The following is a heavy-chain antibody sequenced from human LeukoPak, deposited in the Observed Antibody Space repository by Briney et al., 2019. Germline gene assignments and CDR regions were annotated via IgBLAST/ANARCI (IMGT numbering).Heavy chain of an antibody. D-gene: IGHD3-22*01. Sequence: ASVKVSCKASGYTFTGYYMHWVRQAPGQGLEWMGRINPNSGGTNYAQKFQGRVTMTRNTSISTAYMELSRLRSDDTAVYYCARAVPTAKYDSSGYRADYWGQGTLVTVSS. CDR1: GYTFTGYY. CDR3: ARAVPTAKYDSSGYRADY. V-gene: IGHV1-2*06. CDR2: INPNSGGT. J-gene: IGHJ4*02.